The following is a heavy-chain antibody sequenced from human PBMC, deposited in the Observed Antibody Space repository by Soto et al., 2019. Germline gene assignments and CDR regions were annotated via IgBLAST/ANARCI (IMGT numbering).Heavy chain of an antibody. V-gene: IGHV2-5*02. CDR1: GFSLSTSGVG. J-gene: IGHJ6*02. Sequence: QITLKESGPTLVKPTQTLTLTCTFSGFSLSTSGVGVGWIRQPPGKALEWLALIYWDDDKRYSPSLKSRLTITKDPSKNQVVLTMTNMDPVDTATYYCAHYDRDYYYYGMDVWGQGTTVTVSS. CDR2: IYWDDDK. D-gene: IGHD3-22*01. CDR3: AHYDRDYYYYGMDV.